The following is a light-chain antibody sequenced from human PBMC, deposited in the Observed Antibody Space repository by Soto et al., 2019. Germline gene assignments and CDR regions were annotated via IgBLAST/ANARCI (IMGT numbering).Light chain of an antibody. CDR3: TSYVGNAIWV. Sequence: QSALTQPPSASGSPGQSVTISCTGTSSDVGAYKYVSWYQQYPGKAPKLMIYEVTKRPSGVPDRFSGSKSGNTASLTVSGRQAEAEADYYCTSYVGNAIWVFGGGTKVTVL. J-gene: IGLJ3*02. CDR2: EVT. CDR1: SSDVGAYKY. V-gene: IGLV2-8*01.